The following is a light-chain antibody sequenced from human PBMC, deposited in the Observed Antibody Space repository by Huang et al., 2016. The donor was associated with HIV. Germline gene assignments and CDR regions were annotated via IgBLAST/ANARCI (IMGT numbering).Light chain of an antibody. V-gene: IGKV1-5*03. J-gene: IGKJ2*01. CDR2: EAS. CDR1: QSISSW. Sequence: DIQMTQSPSTLSASVGDRVTIPCRASQSISSWCAWYQQKPGKAPKVLMYEASTLETGVPSRFSGSGSGTEFTLTISSLQPDDFATYFCQQYNSYPYTFGQGTKLQIK. CDR3: QQYNSYPYT.